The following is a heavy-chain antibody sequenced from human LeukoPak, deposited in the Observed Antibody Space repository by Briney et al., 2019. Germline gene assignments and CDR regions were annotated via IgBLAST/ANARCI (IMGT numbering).Heavy chain of an antibody. D-gene: IGHD1-26*01. CDR2: INPNSGGT. CDR3: ASIGGRHSGSYYWFDP. J-gene: IGHJ5*02. V-gene: IGHV1-2*02. CDR1: GYSFTSHY. Sequence: ASVEVSCKASGYSFTSHYMHWVRQAPGQGLEWMGWINPNSGGTNYAQKFQGRVTMTRDTSISTAYMELSRLRSDDTAVYYCASIGGRHSGSYYWFDPWGQGTLVTVSS.